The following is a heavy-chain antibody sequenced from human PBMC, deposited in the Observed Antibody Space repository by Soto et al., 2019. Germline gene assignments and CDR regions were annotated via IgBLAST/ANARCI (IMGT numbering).Heavy chain of an antibody. V-gene: IGHV4-30-2*01. CDR1: GGSISSGGYS. CDR2: IYHSGST. CDR3: ARGNVVAIDY. Sequence: QLQLQESGSGLVKPSQTLSLTCAVSGGSISSGGYSWSWIRQPPGKGLEWIGYIYHSGSTYYNPSVGSRVTISGDRSQNPFSLKLSSVTAADPAVYYCARGNVVAIDYWGQGTLVTVSS. D-gene: IGHD2-21*01. J-gene: IGHJ4*02.